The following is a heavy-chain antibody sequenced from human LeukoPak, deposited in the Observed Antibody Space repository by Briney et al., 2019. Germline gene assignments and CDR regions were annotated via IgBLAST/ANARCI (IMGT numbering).Heavy chain of an antibody. V-gene: IGHV1-46*01. CDR1: GFTFTSYY. CDR3: AKIPITMVRGVIIIPEGWFDP. J-gene: IGHJ5*02. D-gene: IGHD3-10*01. CDR2: INPSGHTT. Sequence: ASPKVSCKASGFTFTSYYMHWVRQAPGQGLEWMGIINPSGHTTNYTQKLQGSDTMTTDTSTSTAYMELRSLRSDDAAVYYCAKIPITMVRGVIIIPEGWFDPWGQGTLVTVSS.